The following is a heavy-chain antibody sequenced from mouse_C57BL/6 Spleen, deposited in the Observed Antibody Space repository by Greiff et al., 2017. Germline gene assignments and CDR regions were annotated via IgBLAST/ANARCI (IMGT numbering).Heavy chain of an antibody. V-gene: IGHV6-6*01. CDR1: GFTFSDAW. CDR3: TSFTTVVAPYFDY. Sequence: EVKLMESGGGLVQPGGSMKLSCAASGFTFSDAWMDWVRQSPEKGLEWVAEIRNKANNHATYYAESVKGRFTISRDDSKSSVYLQMNSLRAEDTGIYYCTSFTTVVAPYFDYWGQGTTLTVSS. J-gene: IGHJ2*01. CDR2: IRNKANNHAT. D-gene: IGHD1-1*01.